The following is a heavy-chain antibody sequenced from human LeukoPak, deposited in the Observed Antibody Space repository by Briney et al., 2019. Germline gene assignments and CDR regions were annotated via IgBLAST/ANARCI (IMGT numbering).Heavy chain of an antibody. D-gene: IGHD6-13*01. Sequence: TGGSLRLSCAASGFTFSSYAMHWVRQAPGKGLEWVAVISYDGSNKYYADSVKGRFTISRDNSKNTLYLQMNSLRAEDTAVYYCARDPRSSSWSPGGYYFDYWGQGTLVTVSS. CDR3: ARDPRSSSWSPGGYYFDY. CDR1: GFTFSSYA. J-gene: IGHJ4*02. CDR2: ISYDGSNK. V-gene: IGHV3-30-3*01.